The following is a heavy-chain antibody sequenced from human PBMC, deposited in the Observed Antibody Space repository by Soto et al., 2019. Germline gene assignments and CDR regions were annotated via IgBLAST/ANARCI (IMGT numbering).Heavy chain of an antibody. CDR3: ARSITFDWLFFDY. D-gene: IGHD3-9*01. CDR2: IYHSGST. Sequence: SETLSLTCTVSGASINRNNWWSWVRQAPGKGLEWIGEIYHSGSTNYNPSLKSRVTISVDKSKNQFSLKLSSVTAADTVVYYCARSITFDWLFFDYWGQGTLVTVSS. J-gene: IGHJ4*02. V-gene: IGHV4-4*02. CDR1: GASINRNNW.